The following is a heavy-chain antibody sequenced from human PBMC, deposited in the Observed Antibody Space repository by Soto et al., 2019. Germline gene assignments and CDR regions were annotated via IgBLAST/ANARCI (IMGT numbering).Heavy chain of an antibody. CDR2: ISYDGSNK. CDR1: GFPFSSYG. D-gene: IGHD3-10*01. Sequence: QVQLVESGGGVVQPGRSLRLSCAASGFPFSSYGMHWVREAPGKGLEWVAVISYDGSNKYYADSVKGRFTISRDNSASTMDLKMNRLRPEDTSLYYCVGGQYYFDYRGQGTLVTVSP. V-gene: IGHV3-30*03. CDR3: VGGQYYFDY. J-gene: IGHJ4*02.